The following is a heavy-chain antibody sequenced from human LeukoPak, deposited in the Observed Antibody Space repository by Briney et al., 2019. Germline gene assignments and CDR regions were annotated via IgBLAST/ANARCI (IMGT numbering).Heavy chain of an antibody. CDR1: GFTFSSYE. J-gene: IGHJ4*02. CDR3: ARKYSFIDH. D-gene: IGHD5-18*01. Sequence: GGSLRLSCAASGFTFSSYEMNWVRQAPGKGLEWVSYVSSSGSTIYYADSVKGRFTISREYAKNLLYMQMNSRRAEETAGYYCARKYSFIDHWGQGPVVTVPS. V-gene: IGHV3-48*03. CDR2: VSSSGSTI.